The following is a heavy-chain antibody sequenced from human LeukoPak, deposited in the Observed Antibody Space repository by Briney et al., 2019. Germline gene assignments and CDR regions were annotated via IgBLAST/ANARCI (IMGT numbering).Heavy chain of an antibody. CDR2: ISGSGGST. CDR3: AKLDTAMVGNFDY. J-gene: IGHJ4*02. Sequence: GGSLRLSCAASGFTFSSYAMSWVRQAPGKGLEWVSAISGSGGSTYYADSVKGRFTISRDNSKNTLYLEMNSLRAEDTAVYYCAKLDTAMVGNFDYWGQGTLVTVSS. V-gene: IGHV3-23*01. D-gene: IGHD5-18*01. CDR1: GFTFSSYA.